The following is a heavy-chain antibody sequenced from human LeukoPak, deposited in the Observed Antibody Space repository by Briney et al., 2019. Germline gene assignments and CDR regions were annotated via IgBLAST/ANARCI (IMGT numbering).Heavy chain of an antibody. J-gene: IGHJ4*02. CDR1: GYTFTGYY. CDR2: INPNIGGT. Sequence: ASVKVSCKASGYTFTGYYMHWVRQAPGQGLEWMGWINPNIGGTNYAQKFQGRVTMTRDTSISTAYMELSRLRSDDTAVYYCARDLRFRTTVVTQDWGQGTLVTVSS. D-gene: IGHD4-23*01. V-gene: IGHV1-2*02. CDR3: ARDLRFRTTVVTQD.